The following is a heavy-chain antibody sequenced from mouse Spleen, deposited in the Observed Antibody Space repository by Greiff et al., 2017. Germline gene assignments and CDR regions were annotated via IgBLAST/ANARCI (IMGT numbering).Heavy chain of an antibody. CDR1: GYTFTSYW. CDR3: AREGSSGPFAY. V-gene: IGHV1-52*01. Sequence: QVQLQQSGAELVRPGSSVKLSCKASGYTFTSYWMHWVKQRPIQGLEWIGNIDPSDSETHYNQKFKDKATLTVDKSSSTAYMQLSSLTSEDSAVYYCAREGSSGPFAYWGQGTLVTVSA. CDR2: IDPSDSET. J-gene: IGHJ3*01. D-gene: IGHD3-2*02.